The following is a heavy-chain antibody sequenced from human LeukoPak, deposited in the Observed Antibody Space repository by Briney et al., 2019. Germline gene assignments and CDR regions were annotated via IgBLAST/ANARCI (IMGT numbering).Heavy chain of an antibody. J-gene: IGHJ4*02. CDR2: IIPIFGTA. CDR1: GGTFSSYA. CDR3: ARSSYYYDSSGPSDY. D-gene: IGHD3-22*01. Sequence: ASVKVSCKASGGTFSSYAISWVRQAPGQGLEWMGGIIPIFGTANYAQKFQGRVTITAVESTSTAYMELSSLRSEDTAVYYCARSSYYYDSSGPSDYWGQGTLVTVSS. V-gene: IGHV1-69*13.